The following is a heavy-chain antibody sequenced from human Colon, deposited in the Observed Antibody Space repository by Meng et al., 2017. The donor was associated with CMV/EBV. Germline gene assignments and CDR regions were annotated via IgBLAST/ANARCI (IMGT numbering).Heavy chain of an antibody. V-gene: IGHV1-2*02. CDR1: GYTFSDYY. CDR2: IRSDGSAT. CDR3: VRSSGWSLFDY. J-gene: IGHJ4*02. D-gene: IGHD6-19*01. Sequence: QGPLVKFGGGGKEPGASVKVSCKTSGYTFSDYYMHWVRQAPGQGLEWMGWIRSDGSATNYAQKFRGRVTMTRDASVSTAYMELSGLTSDDTAVYFCVRSSGWSLFDYWGPGALVTVSS.